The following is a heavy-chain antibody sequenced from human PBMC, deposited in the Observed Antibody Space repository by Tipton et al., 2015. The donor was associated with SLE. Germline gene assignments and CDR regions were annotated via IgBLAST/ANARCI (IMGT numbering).Heavy chain of an antibody. CDR2: ISGSGTSI. V-gene: IGHV3-48*03. CDR3: ATDYYDSSGYPTFFDY. CDR1: GFTFSYYE. J-gene: IGHJ4*02. D-gene: IGHD3-22*01. Sequence: SLRLSCAASGFTFSYYEMNWVRQAPGKGLEWVSYISGSGTSIFYADPVQGRFTISRDNAKNSVYLQMNGLRVEDTAVYYCATDYYDSSGYPTFFDYWGQGTLVTVSS.